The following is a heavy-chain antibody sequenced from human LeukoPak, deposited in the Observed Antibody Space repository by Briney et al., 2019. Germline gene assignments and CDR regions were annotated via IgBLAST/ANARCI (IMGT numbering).Heavy chain of an antibody. CDR1: GYTFTSYG. CDR2: ISAYNGNT. J-gene: IGHJ3*02. V-gene: IGHV1-18*01. CDR3: ARDQSRFLEWLPDDAFDI. D-gene: IGHD3-3*01. Sequence: ASVKVSCKASGYTFTSYGISSVRQAPGQGLEWMGWISAYNGNTNYAQKLQGRVTMTTDTSTSTAYMELRSLRSDDTAVYYRARDQSRFLEWLPDDAFDIWGQGTMVTVSS.